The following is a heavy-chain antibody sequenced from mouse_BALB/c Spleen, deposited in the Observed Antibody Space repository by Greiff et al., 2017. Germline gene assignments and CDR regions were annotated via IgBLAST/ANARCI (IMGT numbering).Heavy chain of an antibody. CDR1: GFTFSSFG. Sequence: EVMLVESGGGLVQPGGSRKLSCAASGFTFSSFGMHWVRQAPEKGLEWVAYISSGSSTIYYADTVKGRFTISRDNPKNTLFLQMTSLRSEDTAMYYCASDSTMITRHYAMDYWGQGTSVTVSS. V-gene: IGHV5-17*02. J-gene: IGHJ4*01. D-gene: IGHD2-4*01. CDR2: ISSGSSTI. CDR3: ASDSTMITRHYAMDY.